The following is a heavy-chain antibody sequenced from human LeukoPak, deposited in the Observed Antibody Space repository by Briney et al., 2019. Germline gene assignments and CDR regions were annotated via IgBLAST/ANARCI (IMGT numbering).Heavy chain of an antibody. J-gene: IGHJ5*02. CDR3: ARGRVVVVAAHNWFDP. Sequence: VASVKVSCKASGGTFSSYAISWVRQATGQGLEWMGWMNPNSGNTGYAQKFQGRVTMTRNTSISTAYMELSSLRSEDTAVYYCARGRVVVVAAHNWFDPWGQGTLVTVSS. CDR2: MNPNSGNT. V-gene: IGHV1-8*02. CDR1: GGTFSSYA. D-gene: IGHD2-15*01.